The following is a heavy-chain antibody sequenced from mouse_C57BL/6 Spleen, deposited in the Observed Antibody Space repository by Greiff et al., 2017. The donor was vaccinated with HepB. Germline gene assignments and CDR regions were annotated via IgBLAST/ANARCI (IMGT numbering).Heavy chain of an antibody. CDR3: TREKDYGYDGYAMDY. D-gene: IGHD2-2*01. CDR1: GFTFSSYA. J-gene: IGHJ4*01. CDR2: ISSGGDYI. Sequence: EVQGVESGEGLVKPGGSLKLSCAASGFTFSSYAMSWVRQTPEKRLEWVAYISSGGDYIYYADTVKGRFTISRDNARNTLYLQMSSLKSEDTAMYYCTREKDYGYDGYAMDYWGQGTSVTVSS. V-gene: IGHV5-9-1*02.